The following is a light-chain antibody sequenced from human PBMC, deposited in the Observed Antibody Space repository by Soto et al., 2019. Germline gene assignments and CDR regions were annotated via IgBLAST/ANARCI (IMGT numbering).Light chain of an antibody. Sequence: QSALTQPASVSGSPGQSITISCTGTRGDVGNYHYVSWYQQHPGKVPKLMIYDVDNRPSAVSNRFSGSKSGNTASLTISGLQAEDEADYYCSSYTSSGTLVFGGGTKLTVL. V-gene: IGLV2-14*01. J-gene: IGLJ2*01. CDR2: DVD. CDR1: RGDVGNYHY. CDR3: SSYTSSGTLV.